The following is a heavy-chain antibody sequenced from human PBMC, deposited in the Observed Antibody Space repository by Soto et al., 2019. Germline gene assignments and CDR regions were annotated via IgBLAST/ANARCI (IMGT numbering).Heavy chain of an antibody. D-gene: IGHD3-22*01. V-gene: IGHV4-30-4*01. CDR1: GGSISGDYY. Sequence: VQLQESGPRLVEPSQTLSLTCTVSGGSISGDYYWNWIRQAPGKGLEWIGYVYHTGSTSHNPSLKSRGSISVDTSNNQFSLKLSSVTAADTAVYFCAREPYDITGNRIDSWGQGIPVTVSS. CDR2: VYHTGST. J-gene: IGHJ5*01. CDR3: AREPYDITGNRIDS.